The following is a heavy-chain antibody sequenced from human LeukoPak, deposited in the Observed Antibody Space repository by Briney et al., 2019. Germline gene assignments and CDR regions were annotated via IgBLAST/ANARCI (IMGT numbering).Heavy chain of an antibody. Sequence: ASVKVSCKASGYTFTSYDINWVRQATGQGLEWMGWMNPNSGNIGYAQKFQGRVTVTRNTSISTAYMELSSLRSEDTAVYYCARHPPGGYSYQKGNWFDPWGQGTLVTVSS. CDR2: MNPNSGNI. CDR1: GYTFTSYD. J-gene: IGHJ5*02. V-gene: IGHV1-8*01. D-gene: IGHD5-18*01. CDR3: ARHPPGGYSYQKGNWFDP.